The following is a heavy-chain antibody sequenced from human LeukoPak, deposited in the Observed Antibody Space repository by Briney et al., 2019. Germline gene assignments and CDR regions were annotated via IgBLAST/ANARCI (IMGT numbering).Heavy chain of an antibody. CDR1: GFTFDDYA. D-gene: IGHD6-19*01. Sequence: GRSLRLSCAASGFTFDDYAMHWIRQAPGKGLEWVSGISWNSGSIGYADSVKGRFTISRDNAKNSLYLQMNSLRAEDMALYYCAKDKYSSGLESDWYFDLWGRGTLVTVSS. CDR2: ISWNSGSI. CDR3: AKDKYSSGLESDWYFDL. J-gene: IGHJ2*01. V-gene: IGHV3-9*03.